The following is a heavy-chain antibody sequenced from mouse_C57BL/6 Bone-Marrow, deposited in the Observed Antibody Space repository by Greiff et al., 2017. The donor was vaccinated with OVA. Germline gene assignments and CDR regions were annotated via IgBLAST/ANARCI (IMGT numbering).Heavy chain of an antibody. CDR3: TPITTVVATRAY. CDR1: GFTFSNYW. V-gene: IGHV6-3*01. D-gene: IGHD1-1*01. Sequence: EVQGVESGGGLVQPGGSMKLSCVASGFTFSNYWMNWVRQSPEKGLEWVAQIRLKSDNYATHYAESVKGRFTISRDDSKSSVYLQMNNLRAEDTGIYYCTPITTVVATRAYWGQGTLVTVSA. CDR2: IRLKSDNYAT. J-gene: IGHJ3*01.